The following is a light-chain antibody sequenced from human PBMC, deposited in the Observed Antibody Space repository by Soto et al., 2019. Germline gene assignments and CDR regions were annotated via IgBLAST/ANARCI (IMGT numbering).Light chain of an antibody. CDR3: QQYYTTPIT. CDR2: WAS. J-gene: IGKJ5*01. V-gene: IGKV4-1*01. Sequence: DIVMTQSPDSLAVSLGERATIHCKSSQSVLYTSNNKNCLAWFQKKPGQPPKLLIFWASTREFGVPDRFSGSGSGTDFTLTISSLQPKDVAIYYCQQYYTTPITFGQGTRLEIK. CDR1: QSVLYTSNNKNC.